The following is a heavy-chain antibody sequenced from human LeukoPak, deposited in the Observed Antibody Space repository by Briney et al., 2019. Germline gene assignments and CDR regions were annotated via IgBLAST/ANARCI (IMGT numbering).Heavy chain of an antibody. D-gene: IGHD2-2*02. CDR2: IYYSGST. CDR1: GGSISSSSYY. CDR3: ARDQVRYCSSTSCYTGISRYYYYGMDV. J-gene: IGHJ6*02. Sequence: SETLSLTCTVSGGSISSSSYYWGWIRQPPGKGLEWIGSIYYSGSTYYNPSLKSRVTISVDTSKNQFSLKLSSVTAADTAVYYCARDQVRYCSSTSCYTGISRYYYYGMDVWGQGTTVTVSS. V-gene: IGHV4-39*07.